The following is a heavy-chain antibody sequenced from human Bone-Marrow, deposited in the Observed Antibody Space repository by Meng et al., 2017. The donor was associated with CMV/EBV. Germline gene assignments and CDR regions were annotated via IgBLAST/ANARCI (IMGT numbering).Heavy chain of an antibody. CDR3: ARESGYCSSTSCYRAFDI. D-gene: IGHD2-2*02. V-gene: IGHV1-2*02. Sequence: ASVKVSCKASGYTFTSYDINWVRQATGQGLEWMGWINPNSGGTNYAQKFQGRVTMTRDTSISTAYMELSRLRSDDTAVYYCARESGYCSSTSCYRAFDIWGQGTMVTASS. CDR1: GYTFTSYD. CDR2: INPNSGGT. J-gene: IGHJ3*02.